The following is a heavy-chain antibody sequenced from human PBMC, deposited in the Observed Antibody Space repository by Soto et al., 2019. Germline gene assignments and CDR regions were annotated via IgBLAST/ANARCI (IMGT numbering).Heavy chain of an antibody. CDR3: AMRGPGTYFDY. V-gene: IGHV3-23*01. CDR1: GFTFSSYA. D-gene: IGHD6-13*01. CDR2: ISGSGGST. J-gene: IGHJ4*02. Sequence: EVQLLESGGGLVQPGGSLRLSCAASGFTFSSYAMNWVRQAPGKGLEWVSVISGSGGSTYYADSVKGRFTISRDNSKNTLYLPMNSLRAEDMAVYYCAMRGPGTYFDYWGQGTLVTVSS.